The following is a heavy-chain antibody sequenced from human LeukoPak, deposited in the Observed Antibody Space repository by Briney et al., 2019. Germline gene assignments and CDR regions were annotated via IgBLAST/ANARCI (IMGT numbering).Heavy chain of an antibody. J-gene: IGHJ6*02. CDR1: GGSISSYY. CDR3: ARHWGPVYGPFLGNHYYYGMDV. D-gene: IGHD7-27*01. Sequence: PSETLSLTCTVSGGSISSYYWSWIRQPPGKGLEWIGYIYYSGSTNYNPSLKSRVTISVDTSKNQFSLKLSSVTAADTAVYYCARHWGPVYGPFLGNHYYYGMDVWGQGTTVTVSS. V-gene: IGHV4-59*08. CDR2: IYYSGST.